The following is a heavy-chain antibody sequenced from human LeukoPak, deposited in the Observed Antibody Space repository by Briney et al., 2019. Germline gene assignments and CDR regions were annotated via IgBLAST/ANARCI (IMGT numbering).Heavy chain of an antibody. V-gene: IGHV1-2*02. CDR1: GYTFTGYY. CDR3: ARDTYPTLWFGELTYGMDV. CDR2: INPNSGGT. D-gene: IGHD3-10*01. J-gene: IGHJ6*02. Sequence: ASVKVSCKASGYTFTGYYMHWVRQAPGQGLEWMGWINPNSGGTNYAQKFQGRVTMTRDTSISTAYMELSRLRSDDTAVYYCARDTYPTLWFGELTYGMDVWGQGTTVTVSS.